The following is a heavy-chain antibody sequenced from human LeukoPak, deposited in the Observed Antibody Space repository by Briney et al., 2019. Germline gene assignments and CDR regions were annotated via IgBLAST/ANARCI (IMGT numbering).Heavy chain of an antibody. CDR2: IYHSGGT. Sequence: PSETLSLTCTVSGHSISSGYYWGWIRQSPGKGLEWIGSIYHSGGTYYNPSLKSRVTISLDTSKNQFSLKLSSVTAADTAVYYCASTTVRTGYWGQGTLVTVSS. V-gene: IGHV4-38-2*02. D-gene: IGHD4-17*01. J-gene: IGHJ4*02. CDR1: GHSISSGYY. CDR3: ASTTVRTGY.